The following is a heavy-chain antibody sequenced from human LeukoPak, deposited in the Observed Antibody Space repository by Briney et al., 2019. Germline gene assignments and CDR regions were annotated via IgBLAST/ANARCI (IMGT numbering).Heavy chain of an antibody. Sequence: KPSETLSLTCTVSGGSISTYYWSWLRQPPGKGLEWIAFIYYSGSTNYNPSLKSRVTISVDTSKNQFSLKLSSVTAADTAVYYCARHGYCSGGSCEDKYYYYNMDVWGQGTTVTVSS. CDR1: GGSISTYY. CDR2: IYYSGST. J-gene: IGHJ6*02. D-gene: IGHD2-15*01. V-gene: IGHV4-59*08. CDR3: ARHGYCSGGSCEDKYYYYNMDV.